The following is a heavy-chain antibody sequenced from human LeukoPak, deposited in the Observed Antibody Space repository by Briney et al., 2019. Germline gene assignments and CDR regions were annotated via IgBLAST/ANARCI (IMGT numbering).Heavy chain of an antibody. CDR3: ARDSCGGDCLRWFDP. Sequence: GRSLRLSCAASGFTFSSYAMHWVRQAPGKGVEWVAVISYDGSNKYYADSVKGRFTISRDNSKNTLYLQMNSLRAEDTAVYYCARDSCGGDCLRWFDPWGQGTLVTVSS. D-gene: IGHD2-21*02. V-gene: IGHV3-30-3*01. CDR1: GFTFSSYA. CDR2: ISYDGSNK. J-gene: IGHJ5*02.